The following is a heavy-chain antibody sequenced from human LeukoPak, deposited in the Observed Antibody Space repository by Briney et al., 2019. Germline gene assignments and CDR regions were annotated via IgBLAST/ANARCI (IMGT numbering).Heavy chain of an antibody. Sequence: SETLSLTCTVSGGSISSGSYYWSWIRQPAGKGLEWIGRIYTSGSTNYNPSLKSRVTISVDTSKNQFSLKLSSVTAADTAVYYCARDSRRMYYYDSSGPRYMDVWGKGTTVTISS. V-gene: IGHV4-61*02. J-gene: IGHJ6*03. CDR2: IYTSGST. CDR3: ARDSRRMYYYDSSGPRYMDV. D-gene: IGHD3-22*01. CDR1: GGSISSGSYY.